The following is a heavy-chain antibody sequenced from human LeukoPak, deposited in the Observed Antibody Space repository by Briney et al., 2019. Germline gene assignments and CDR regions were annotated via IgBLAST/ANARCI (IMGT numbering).Heavy chain of an antibody. CDR3: AASVAGALDY. CDR1: GGSISSYY. V-gene: IGHV4-59*03. D-gene: IGHD6-19*01. J-gene: IGHJ4*02. Sequence: SETLSLTCTVSGGSISSYYWSWIRQPPGKGLEWIGYIYYSGSTNYNPSLKSRVTISVDKSKNQFSLNLSSVTAADTAVYHCAASVAGALDYWGQGILVTVSS. CDR2: IYYSGST.